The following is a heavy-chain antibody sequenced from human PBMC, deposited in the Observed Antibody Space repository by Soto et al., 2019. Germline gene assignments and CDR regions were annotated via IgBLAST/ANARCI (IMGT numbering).Heavy chain of an antibody. Sequence: SETLSLTCTVSGGSISSSSYYWGWIRQPPGKGLEWIGSIYYSGSTYYNPSLKSRVTISVDTSKNQFSLKLSSVTAADTAVYYCASIAARASAYWGQGTLVTVSS. CDR1: GGSISSSSYY. D-gene: IGHD6-6*01. J-gene: IGHJ4*02. CDR3: ASIAARASAY. V-gene: IGHV4-39*01. CDR2: IYYSGST.